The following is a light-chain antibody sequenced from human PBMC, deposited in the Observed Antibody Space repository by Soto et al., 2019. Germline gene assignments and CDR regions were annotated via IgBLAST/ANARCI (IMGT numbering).Light chain of an antibody. CDR2: GAS. CDR3: QQYANSRT. V-gene: IGKV3-20*01. CDR1: QSLSNSY. J-gene: IGKJ1*01. Sequence: VFTQSPGTLSLSPGERATLSCRASQSLSNSYLAWYQQKRGQAPRLLIYGASNRATGIPDRISGSGSGTDFTLTISRLEPEDSAVYFCQQYANSRTFGQGTKVDIK.